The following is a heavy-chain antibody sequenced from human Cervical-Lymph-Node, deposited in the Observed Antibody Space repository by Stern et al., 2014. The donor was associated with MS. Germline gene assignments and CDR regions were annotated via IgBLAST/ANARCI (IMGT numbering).Heavy chain of an antibody. D-gene: IGHD2-2*01. V-gene: IGHV3-11*01. CDR2: IGTRGTTI. CDR3: ARGGKSTFSY. Sequence: VQLEESGGGLVQPGGSLRLSCAASGFSFSDYSMSCIRPAPGTGLAWVTYIGTRGTTIDYTDSVEGRFTISRDNAKNSLYLQMNSLRAEDTAVYYCARGGKSTFSYWGQGTLVTVSS. CDR1: GFSFSDYS. J-gene: IGHJ4*02.